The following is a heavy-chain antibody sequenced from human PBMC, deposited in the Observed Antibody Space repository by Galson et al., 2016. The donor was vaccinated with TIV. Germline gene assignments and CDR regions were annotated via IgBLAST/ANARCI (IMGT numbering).Heavy chain of an antibody. CDR3: ARGDQTGDQNTWLDP. CDR1: GYTFSGYY. J-gene: IGHJ5*02. V-gene: IGHV1-2*06. CDR2: INPNRGGR. D-gene: IGHD7-27*01. Sequence: SVKVSCKASGYTFSGYYMHWVRQAPGQGLQWMARINPNRGGRNYEEKYRGRVTMTWYTSISKAFMEMRSPKDADTAVYFCARGDQTGDQNTWLDPWGQGTLLTVSS.